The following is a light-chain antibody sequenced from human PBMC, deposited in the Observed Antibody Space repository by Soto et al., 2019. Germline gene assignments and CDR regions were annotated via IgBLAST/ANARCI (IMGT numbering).Light chain of an antibody. Sequence: EIVLTQSPATLSLSPGERATLSCRASQSVSSYLAWYQQKPGQAPRLLIYDASNRATGIPARFSGSGSGTDFTLTISSLEPEDFAVYYCQQRSTWPPAFTFGPGT. V-gene: IGKV3-11*01. CDR3: QQRSTWPPAFT. CDR2: DAS. CDR1: QSVSSY. J-gene: IGKJ3*01.